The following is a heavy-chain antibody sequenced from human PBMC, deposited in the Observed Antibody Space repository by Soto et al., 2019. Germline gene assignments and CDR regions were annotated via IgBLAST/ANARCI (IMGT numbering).Heavy chain of an antibody. V-gene: IGHV1-69*01. CDR3: ARVPYYYGSGSYYDNWFDP. CDR1: GGTFSSYA. CDR2: IIPFFGTA. Sequence: QVQLVQSGAEVKKPGSSVKVSCKASGGTFSSYAISWVRQAPGQGLEWMGGIIPFFGTANYAQKFQGRVTITADESTSTAYMELSSLRSEDTAVYYCARVPYYYGSGSYYDNWFDPWGQGTLVTVSS. D-gene: IGHD3-10*01. J-gene: IGHJ5*02.